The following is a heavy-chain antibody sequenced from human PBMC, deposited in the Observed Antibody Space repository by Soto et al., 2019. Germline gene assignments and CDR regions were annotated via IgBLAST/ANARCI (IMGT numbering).Heavy chain of an antibody. J-gene: IGHJ4*02. D-gene: IGHD3-22*01. CDR1: GYTLTELS. V-gene: IGHV1-24*01. CDR3: ATGYYYDSSGLFDY. Sequence: ASVKVSCKVSGYTLTELSMHWVRQAPGKGLEWMGGFDPEDGETIYAQKFQGRVTMTEDTSTDTAYMELSSLRSEDTAVYYCATGYYYDSSGLFDYWGQGTLFTVSS. CDR2: FDPEDGET.